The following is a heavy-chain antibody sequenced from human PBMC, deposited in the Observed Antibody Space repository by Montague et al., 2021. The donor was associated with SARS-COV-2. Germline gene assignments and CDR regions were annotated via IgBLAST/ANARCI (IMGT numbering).Heavy chain of an antibody. V-gene: IGHV4-34*01. CDR2: IRQSGRT. J-gene: IGHJ4*02. D-gene: IGHD3-22*01. CDR1: GGSFGDDH. Sequence: SETLSLTCAVYGGSFGDDHWSWIRQPPGKGLEGIGNIRQSGRTNYNPSLKSRVTISVDTSKNQFSLKLASVTAADTGLYFCARGHLSVSMIVVVFTSASYYFDYWGQGAQVTVSS. CDR3: ARGHLSVSMIVVVFTSASYYFDY.